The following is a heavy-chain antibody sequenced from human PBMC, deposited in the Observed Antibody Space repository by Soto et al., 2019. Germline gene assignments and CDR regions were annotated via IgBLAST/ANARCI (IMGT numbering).Heavy chain of an antibody. D-gene: IGHD6-6*01. CDR2: IIPILGIA. CDR3: ARYRSRIAAVRRYGLDA. V-gene: IGHV1-69*02. CDR1: GGTFSSYT. J-gene: IGHJ6*02. Sequence: QVQLVQSGAGVKKPGSSVKVSCKASGGTFSSYTISWVRQAPGQGLEWMGRIIPILGIANYAQKFQGRVTITADKSTRPAYTGLSSLRSEDTAVYYCARYRSRIAAVRRYGLDAWGQGTTVTVSS.